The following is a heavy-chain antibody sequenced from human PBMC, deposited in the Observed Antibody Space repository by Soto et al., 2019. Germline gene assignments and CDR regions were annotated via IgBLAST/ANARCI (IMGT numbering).Heavy chain of an antibody. CDR2: ISGSSSTI. Sequence: GGSLRLSCAASGFIFSSDSMNWVRQAPGKGLEWVSYISGSSSTIYYADSVKGRFTISRDNAKNSLYLQMNSLRAKYTVVYYCARRGNLLIPVAYWRRGTLGTVSS. D-gene: IGHD3-10*01. V-gene: IGHV3-48*01. CDR1: GFIFSSDS. CDR3: ARRGNLLIPVAY. J-gene: IGHJ4*02.